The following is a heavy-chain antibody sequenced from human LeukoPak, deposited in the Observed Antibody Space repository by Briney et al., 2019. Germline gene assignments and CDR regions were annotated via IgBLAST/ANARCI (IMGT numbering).Heavy chain of an antibody. J-gene: IGHJ4*02. Sequence: SETLFLTCAVYGGSFSGYYWSWIRQPPGKGLEWIGEINHSGSTNYNPSLKSRVTISVDTSKNQFSLKLSSVTAADTAVYYCARGRRIYYYDSSGYYGYWGQGTLVTVSS. CDR1: GGSFSGYY. CDR3: ARGRRIYYYDSSGYYGY. CDR2: INHSGST. V-gene: IGHV4-34*01. D-gene: IGHD3-22*01.